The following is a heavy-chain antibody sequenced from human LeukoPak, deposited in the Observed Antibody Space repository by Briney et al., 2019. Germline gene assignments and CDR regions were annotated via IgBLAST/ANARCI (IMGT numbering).Heavy chain of an antibody. D-gene: IGHD3-3*01. J-gene: IGHJ4*02. V-gene: IGHV4-59*12. Sequence: SETLSLTCTVSGGSISSYYWSWIRQPPGKGLEWIGYIYYSGSTNYNPSLKSRVTISVDTSKNQFSLKLSSVTAADTAVYYCARGRPYYDFWSGYPPLSDYWGQGTLVTVSS. CDR3: ARGRPYYDFWSGYPPLSDY. CDR2: IYYSGST. CDR1: GGSISSYY.